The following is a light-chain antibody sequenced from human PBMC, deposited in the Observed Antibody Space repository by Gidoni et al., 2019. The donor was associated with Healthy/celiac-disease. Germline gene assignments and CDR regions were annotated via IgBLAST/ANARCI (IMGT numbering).Light chain of an antibody. CDR2: DAS. CDR3: QQRSNWPPFT. CDR1: QSVRSY. V-gene: IGKV3-11*01. J-gene: IGKJ3*01. Sequence: EIVLTQSPATLSLSPGERATLSCRASQSVRSYLAWYQQKPGQAPRRLIYDASNRATGIPARFSGSGSGTDFTLTISSLEPEDFAVYYCQQRSNWPPFTFGPGTKVDIK.